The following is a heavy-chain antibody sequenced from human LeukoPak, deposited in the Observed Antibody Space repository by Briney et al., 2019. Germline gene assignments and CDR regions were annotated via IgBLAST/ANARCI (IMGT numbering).Heavy chain of an antibody. Sequence: GESLKISCKGSGYSFTSYWIGWVRQMPGKGLEWMGIIYPGDSDTRYSPSFQGQVTIPADKSISTAYLQWSSLKASDTAMYYCAGRETGTTLAFDYWGQGTLVTVSS. CDR3: AGRETGTTLAFDY. CDR2: IYPGDSDT. CDR1: GYSFTSYW. V-gene: IGHV5-51*01. D-gene: IGHD1-1*01. J-gene: IGHJ4*02.